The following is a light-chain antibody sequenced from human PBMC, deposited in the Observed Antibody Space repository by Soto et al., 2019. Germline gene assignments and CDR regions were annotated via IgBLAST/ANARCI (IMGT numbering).Light chain of an antibody. Sequence: DIQTTQSPSTLSASVGDRVTITCRASRDISTSLAWYQQRPGKAPKLLIYDASSLESGVPSRFSGSGSGTEFTLTISSLQPDDFETYYCQQYNSYFGQGTKLEIK. CDR1: RDISTS. V-gene: IGKV1-5*01. CDR2: DAS. CDR3: QQYNSY. J-gene: IGKJ2*01.